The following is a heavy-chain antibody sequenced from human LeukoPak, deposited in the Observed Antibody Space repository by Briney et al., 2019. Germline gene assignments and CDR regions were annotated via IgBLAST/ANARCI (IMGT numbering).Heavy chain of an antibody. CDR3: STDYHLDISGEWNFFDS. J-gene: IGHJ4*02. CDR1: GFNFTNAW. CDR2: IKTRDAGAAT. V-gene: IGHV3-15*01. Sequence: PGGSLRLSCAASGFNFTNAWMSWVRQVPGGGLEWIGQIKTRDAGAATDYAAPVNGRFTILRDDSDNTLYLHMNSLKSDDTGVYYCSTDYHLDISGEWNFFDSWGQGTLVTVSS. D-gene: IGHD6-19*01.